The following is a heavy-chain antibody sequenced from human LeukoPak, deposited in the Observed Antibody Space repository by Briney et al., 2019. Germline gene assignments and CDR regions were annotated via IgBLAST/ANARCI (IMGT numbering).Heavy chain of an antibody. CDR3: ARGTQYWYFDL. J-gene: IGHJ2*01. CDR1: GFTFSSYS. V-gene: IGHV3-48*01. D-gene: IGHD2-15*01. CDR2: ISSSSSTI. Sequence: GGSLRLSCAASGFTFSSYSMNWVRQAPGKGLEWVSYISSSSSTIYYADSVKGRFTISRDNAKNSLYLQMNSLRAEDTAVYYCARGTQYWYFDLWGRGTLVTVSS.